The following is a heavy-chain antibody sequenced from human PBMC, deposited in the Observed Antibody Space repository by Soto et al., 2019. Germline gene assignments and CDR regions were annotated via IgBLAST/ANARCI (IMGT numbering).Heavy chain of an antibody. CDR1: GGSFSGYY. V-gene: IGHV4-34*01. J-gene: IGHJ5*02. CDR3: ARRLRFHLGFDP. CDR2: INHSGST. D-gene: IGHD5-12*01. Sequence: SETLSLTCAVYGGSFSGYYWSWIRQPPGKGLEWIGEINHSGSTNYNPSLKSRVTISVDTSKNQFSLKLSSVTAADTAVYYCARRLRFHLGFDPWGQGTLVTVSS.